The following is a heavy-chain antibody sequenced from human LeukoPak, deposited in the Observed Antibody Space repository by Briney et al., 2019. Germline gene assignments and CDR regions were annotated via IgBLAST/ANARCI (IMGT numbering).Heavy chain of an antibody. J-gene: IGHJ5*02. D-gene: IGHD3-9*01. Sequence: GASVKVSCKASGYTFTSYDINWVRQATGQGLEWMGWMNPNSGNTGYAQKFQGRVTMTRNTSISTAYMELSSLRSEDTAVYYCARDPLRYFDWLPRRAPESNWSDPWGQGTLVTVSS. V-gene: IGHV1-8*01. CDR2: MNPNSGNT. CDR3: ARDPLRYFDWLPRRAPESNWSDP. CDR1: GYTFTSYD.